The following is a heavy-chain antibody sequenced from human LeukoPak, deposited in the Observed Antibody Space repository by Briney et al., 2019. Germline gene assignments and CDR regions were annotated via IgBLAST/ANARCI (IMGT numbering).Heavy chain of an antibody. V-gene: IGHV1-8*01. CDR1: GYTFTSYD. CDR3: ASGHRSPDCSSTSCYYYYYYYYMDV. J-gene: IGHJ6*03. CDR2: MNPNSGNT. D-gene: IGHD2-2*01. Sequence: ASVKVSCKASGYTFTSYDINWVRQATGQGLEWMGWMNPNSGNTGYAQKFQGRVTMTRNTSISTAYMELSSLRSEDTAVYYCASGHRSPDCSSTSCYYYYYYYYMDVWGKGTTVTISS.